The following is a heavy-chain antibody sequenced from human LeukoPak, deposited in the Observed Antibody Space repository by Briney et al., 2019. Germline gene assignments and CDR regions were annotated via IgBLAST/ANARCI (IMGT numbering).Heavy chain of an antibody. CDR3: ARGGEYFDSNDYIKTFDY. D-gene: IGHD3-22*01. V-gene: IGHV4-34*01. Sequence: PSETLSLTCAVYGGSFSGYYWSWIRQPPGKGLEWIGEINHSGSTNYNPSLKSRVTISVDTSKNQFSLKLSSVTAEDTAVYYCARGGEYFDSNDYIKTFDYWGQGTLVTVSS. CDR2: INHSGST. J-gene: IGHJ4*02. CDR1: GGSFSGYY.